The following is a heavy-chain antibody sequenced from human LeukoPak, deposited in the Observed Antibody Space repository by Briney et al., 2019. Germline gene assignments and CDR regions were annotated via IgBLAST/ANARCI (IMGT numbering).Heavy chain of an antibody. J-gene: IGHJ5*02. Sequence: SVKVSCKASGGTFSSYAISWVRQTPGQGLEWMGGIIPIFGTADYAQKFQGRVTITADESTSTAYMELSSLRSEDTAVYYCAREWRGYCSSTSCYTWNWFDPWGQGTLVTVSS. CDR3: AREWRGYCSSTSCYTWNWFDP. V-gene: IGHV1-69*13. CDR1: GGTFSSYA. D-gene: IGHD2-2*02. CDR2: IIPIFGTA.